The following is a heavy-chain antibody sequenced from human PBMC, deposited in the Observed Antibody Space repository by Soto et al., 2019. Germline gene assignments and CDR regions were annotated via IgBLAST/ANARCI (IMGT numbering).Heavy chain of an antibody. D-gene: IGHD3-22*01. V-gene: IGHV4-31*11. J-gene: IGHJ5*02. CDR2: IHYSGST. CDR3: ARGAYDSSAYRWFDP. CDR1: GGSISSGGYY. Sequence: QVQLQESGPGLVKPSGTLSLTCAVSGGSISSGGYYWSWIRQHPGKGLEWIGYIHYSGSTYYNPSLKSRVIISADTPKNQFSLKLSSVTAADTAVYYCARGAYDSSAYRWFDPWGQGTLVTVSS.